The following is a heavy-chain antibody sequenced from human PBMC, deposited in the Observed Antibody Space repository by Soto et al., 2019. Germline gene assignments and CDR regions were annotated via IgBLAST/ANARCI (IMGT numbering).Heavy chain of an antibody. D-gene: IGHD3-22*01. J-gene: IGHJ4*02. CDR1: GYIFTSYW. CDR3: VNPDSSGYYSH. V-gene: IGHV5-51*01. Sequence: GESLKISCKASGYIFTSYWIGWVRQMPEIGLEWMGIVNPADSDTRYSPSFQGQVTVSADKSISTAYLQWGSLKASDTAMYYCVNPDSSGYYSHWGQGTPVTVSS. CDR2: VNPADSDT.